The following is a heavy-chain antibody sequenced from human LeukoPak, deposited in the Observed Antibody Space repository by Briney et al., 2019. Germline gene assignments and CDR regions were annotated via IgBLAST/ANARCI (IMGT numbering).Heavy chain of an antibody. CDR2: ISYDGSNK. Sequence: GGSLRLSCAASGFTFSSYGMHWVRQAPGKGLEWVAVISYDGSNKYYADSVKGRFTISRDDSKNTLYLQMNSLRAEDTAVYYCAKDEGSSGPIDYWGQGTLVTVSS. J-gene: IGHJ4*02. V-gene: IGHV3-30*18. CDR3: AKDEGSSGPIDY. CDR1: GFTFSSYG. D-gene: IGHD6-19*01.